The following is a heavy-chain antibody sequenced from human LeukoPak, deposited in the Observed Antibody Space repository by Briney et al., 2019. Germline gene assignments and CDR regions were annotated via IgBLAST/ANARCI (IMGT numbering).Heavy chain of an antibody. V-gene: IGHV3-23*01. J-gene: IGHJ4*02. Sequence: GGSLRLSCAASGFTFSSYAMSWVRQAPGKGLEWVSAISGSGGSTYYADSVKGRFTISRDNSKNTLYLQMNSLRAEDTAVYYCARDLPSYDILTGYHSSFDYWGQGTLVTVSS. CDR1: GFTFSSYA. CDR2: ISGSGGST. CDR3: ARDLPSYDILTGYHSSFDY. D-gene: IGHD3-9*01.